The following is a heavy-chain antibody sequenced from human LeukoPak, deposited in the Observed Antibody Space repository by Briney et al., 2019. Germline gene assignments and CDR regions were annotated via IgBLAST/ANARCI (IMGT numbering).Heavy chain of an antibody. CDR1: GFTFSNYA. J-gene: IGHJ4*02. CDR2: ISGSGGST. CDR3: AKDRERWLQLFDY. D-gene: IGHD5-24*01. V-gene: IGHV3-23*01. Sequence: GGSLRLSCAASGFTFSNYAMSWVRQAPGKGLEWVSAISGSGGSTYYADSVKGRFTISRDNSKNTLYLQMNSLRAEDTAVYYCAKDRERWLQLFDYWGQGTLVTVSS.